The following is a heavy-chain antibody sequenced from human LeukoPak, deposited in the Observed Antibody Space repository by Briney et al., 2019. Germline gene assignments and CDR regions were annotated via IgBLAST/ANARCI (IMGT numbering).Heavy chain of an antibody. V-gene: IGHV4-59*01. CDR1: GGSISSYY. CDR2: IYYSGST. J-gene: IGHJ4*02. D-gene: IGHD5-24*01. Sequence: PSETLSLTCTVSGGSISSYYWSWIRQSPGKGLEWIGYIYYSGSTNYNPSLKSRVTISVDTSKNQFSLKLSSVTAADTAVYYCASTRRDGYNYGLDYWGQGTLVTVSS. CDR3: ASTRRDGYNYGLDY.